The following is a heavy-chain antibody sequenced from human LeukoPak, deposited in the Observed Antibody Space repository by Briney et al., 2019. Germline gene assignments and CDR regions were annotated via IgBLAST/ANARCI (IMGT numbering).Heavy chain of an antibody. J-gene: IGHJ4*02. CDR2: IISIFGTA. CDR3: ARGGDSSGWYEKDYFDY. Sequence: SVKVSCKASGGTFSSYAISWVRQAPGQGLEWMGRIISIFGTANYAQKFQGRVTITTDESTSTAYMELSSLRSEDTAVYYCARGGDSSGWYEKDYFDYWGQGTLVTVSS. D-gene: IGHD6-19*01. V-gene: IGHV1-69*05. CDR1: GGTFSSYA.